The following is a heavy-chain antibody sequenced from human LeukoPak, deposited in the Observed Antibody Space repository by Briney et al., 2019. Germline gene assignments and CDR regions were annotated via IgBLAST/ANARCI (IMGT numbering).Heavy chain of an antibody. D-gene: IGHD6-13*01. CDR2: LNPNSGNT. J-gene: IGHJ5*01. Sequence: WMRSLNPNSGNTGYAQKFQGRVPMPRNTSISTAYMELSSLRSEDTAVYYCARIAAASFDPWGQGTLVTVSS. V-gene: IGHV1-8*01. CDR3: ARIAAASFDP.